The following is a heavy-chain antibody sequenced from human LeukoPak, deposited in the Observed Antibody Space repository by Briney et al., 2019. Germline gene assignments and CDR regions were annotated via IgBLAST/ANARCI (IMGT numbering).Heavy chain of an antibody. CDR2: IYTGGNT. J-gene: IGHJ4*02. D-gene: IGHD2-15*01. V-gene: IGHV3-66*01. CDR1: GFTVSGNY. CDR3: ARDGRRGPDCNGGGCYFVPGQ. Sequence: GGSLRLSCAASGFTVSGNYMSWVRQAPGRGLERVSVIYTGGNTYYTDSVKGRFTISRDSSKNTLYLQMNSLRGEDTAVYYCARDGRRGPDCNGGGCYFVPGQWGQGTVVTVSS.